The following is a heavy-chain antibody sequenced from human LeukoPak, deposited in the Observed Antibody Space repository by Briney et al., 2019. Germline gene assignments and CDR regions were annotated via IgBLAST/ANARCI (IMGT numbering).Heavy chain of an antibody. CDR3: ARVERGRDLYYYYYYYMDV. CDR1: GGSISSHY. J-gene: IGHJ6*03. Sequence: TSETLSLTCTVPGGSISSHYWSWVRQPPGKGLEYIGYIDDSGSTNYNPSLVSRVSISVDRSKNQFSLKLTSVTAADTAMYFCARVERGRDLYYYYYYYMDVWGTGTTVTVSS. V-gene: IGHV4-59*11. CDR2: IDDSGST. D-gene: IGHD3-10*01.